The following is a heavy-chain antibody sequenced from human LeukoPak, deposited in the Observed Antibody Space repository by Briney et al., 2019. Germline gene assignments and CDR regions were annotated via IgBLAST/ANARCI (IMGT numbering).Heavy chain of an antibody. CDR1: GGTFSSYA. V-gene: IGHV1-69*04. D-gene: IGHD3-3*01. Sequence: ASVKVSCKASGGTFSSYAISWVRQAPGQGLEWMGRIIPILGIANYAQKLQGRVTMTTDTSTSTAYMELRSLRSDDTAVYYCARERRMGYDFWSGYQRAFDYWGQGTLVTVSS. CDR3: ARERRMGYDFWSGYQRAFDY. J-gene: IGHJ4*02. CDR2: IIPILGIA.